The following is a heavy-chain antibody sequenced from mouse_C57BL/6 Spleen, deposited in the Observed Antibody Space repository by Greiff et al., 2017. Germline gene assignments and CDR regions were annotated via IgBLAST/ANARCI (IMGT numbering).Heavy chain of an antibody. J-gene: IGHJ4*01. D-gene: IGHD2-1*01. CDR3: ARAYYGNRDY. Sequence: EVKLLESGPGLVKPSPSLSLTCSVTGYSFTSGYYWNWIRQFPGNKLEWMGYISYDGSNNYNPSLKNRSSITRDTSKNQFFLKLNSVTTEDTATYYCARAYYGNRDYWGQGTSVTVSS. V-gene: IGHV3-6*01. CDR1: GYSFTSGYY. CDR2: ISYDGSN.